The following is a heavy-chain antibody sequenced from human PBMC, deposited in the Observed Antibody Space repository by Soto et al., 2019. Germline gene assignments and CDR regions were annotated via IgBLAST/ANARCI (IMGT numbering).Heavy chain of an antibody. CDR1: GGSFSGYY. D-gene: IGHD3-22*01. V-gene: IGHV4-34*01. Sequence: SETLSLTCAVYGGSFSGYYWSWIRQPPGRGLEWIGEINHSGSTNYNPSLKSRVTISVDTSKNQFSLKLSSVTAADTAVYYCARVARGLAAYYYDSSGYNWFDPWGQGTLVTVSS. CDR2: INHSGST. J-gene: IGHJ5*02. CDR3: ARVARGLAAYYYDSSGYNWFDP.